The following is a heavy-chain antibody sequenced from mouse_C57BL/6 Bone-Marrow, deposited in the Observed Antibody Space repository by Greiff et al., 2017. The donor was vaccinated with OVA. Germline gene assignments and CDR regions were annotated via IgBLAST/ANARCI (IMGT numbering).Heavy chain of an antibody. CDR3: TTRGASFDY. CDR2: IDPENGDT. J-gene: IGHJ2*01. CDR1: GFNIKDDY. D-gene: IGHD3-1*01. V-gene: IGHV14-4*01. Sequence: EVQLQQSGAELVRPGASVKLSCTASGFNIKDDYMHWVKQRPEQGLEWIGWIDPENGDTEYASKFQGKATITAETSSNTAYLQLSSLTSEDTAVYYCTTRGASFDYWGQGTTLTVSS.